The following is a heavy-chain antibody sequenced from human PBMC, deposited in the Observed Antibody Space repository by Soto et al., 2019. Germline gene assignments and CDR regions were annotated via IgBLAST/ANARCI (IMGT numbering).Heavy chain of an antibody. V-gene: IGHV1-18*01. Sequence: ASVKVSCKAAAYTITRYGISWVRQAPGQGLEWMGWISGYNGDTKYAQKFQGRVTMTVDTSTTTAYMELRSLTSDDRAVYYCAKNGQPPYYYYGMDVWGQ. CDR2: ISGYNGDT. J-gene: IGHJ6*02. CDR3: AKNGQPPYYYYGMDV. D-gene: IGHD2-8*01. CDR1: AYTITRYG.